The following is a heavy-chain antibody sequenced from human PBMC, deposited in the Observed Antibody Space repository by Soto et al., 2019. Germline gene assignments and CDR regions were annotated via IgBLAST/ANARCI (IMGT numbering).Heavy chain of an antibody. CDR1: GFTFSDYA. CDR2: LGGSNSDT. J-gene: IGHJ3*02. Sequence: EEQLLESGGGLVQPGRSLRLSCAASGFTFSDYAMSWVRQAPGKGLEWVSGLGGSNSDTHYAASVEGRFTVSRDNYQRSVVLQMYSVRVEGKVVYYCAKEKVDHNSVWDSFDIWGRGSLVTVSS. CDR3: AKEKVDHNSVWDSFDI. V-gene: IGHV3-23*01. D-gene: IGHD1-20*01.